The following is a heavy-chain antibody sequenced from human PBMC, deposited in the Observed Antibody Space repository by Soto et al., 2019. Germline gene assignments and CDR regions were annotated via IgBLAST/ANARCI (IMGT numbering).Heavy chain of an antibody. CDR1: GFTFSNHA. CDR3: AKVGETITVFGVGTRYYYHGMDV. Sequence: PGGSLRLSCAVSGFTFSNHAMSWVRQAPGKGLEKVSVISKSGDGIYNADSVKGRFTISRDNSKDTLYLQMNSLRAEDTAVYYCAKVGETITVFGVGTRYYYHGMDVWGQGTTVTVSS. V-gene: IGHV3-23*01. CDR2: ISKSGDGI. D-gene: IGHD3-3*01. J-gene: IGHJ6*02.